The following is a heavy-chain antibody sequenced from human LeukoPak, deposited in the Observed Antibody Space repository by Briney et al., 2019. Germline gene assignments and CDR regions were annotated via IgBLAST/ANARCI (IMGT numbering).Heavy chain of an antibody. CDR3: ARQLEMATGLGY. Sequence: ASVKVSCKASGYTFTSYYMHWVRQAPGQGLEWMGIINPSGGSTSYAQKFQGRVTMTRDMSTSTVYMELSSLRSEDTAVYYCARQLEMATGLGYWGQGTLVTVSS. J-gene: IGHJ4*02. V-gene: IGHV1-46*01. D-gene: IGHD5-24*01. CDR1: GYTFTSYY. CDR2: INPSGGST.